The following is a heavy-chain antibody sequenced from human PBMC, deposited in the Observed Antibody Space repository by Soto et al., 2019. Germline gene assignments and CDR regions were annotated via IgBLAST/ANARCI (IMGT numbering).Heavy chain of an antibody. Sequence: SETLSLTCTVSGGSVSSGSYYWSWIRQPPGKGLEWIGYIYYSGSTNYNPSLKSRVTISVDTSKNQFSLKLSSVTAADTAVYYCAREMELSIYGMHVWGQGTTVTVSS. CDR1: GGSVSSGSYY. J-gene: IGHJ6*02. CDR2: IYYSGST. V-gene: IGHV4-61*01. D-gene: IGHD1-26*01. CDR3: AREMELSIYGMHV.